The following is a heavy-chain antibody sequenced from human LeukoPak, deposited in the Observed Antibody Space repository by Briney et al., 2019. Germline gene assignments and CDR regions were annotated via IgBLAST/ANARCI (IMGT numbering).Heavy chain of an antibody. J-gene: IGHJ4*02. CDR3: ASDYFDRTGYYGFIY. V-gene: IGHV4-4*07. CDR2: LYTSVRT. Sequence: SETLSLTCTVSGGSITDYHWIWIRPPAGRGLEWVGRLYTSVRTNYNPSLKTRVSMSVDTSKEQFSLRLDAVTAADSAIYYCASDYFDRTGYYGFIYWGQGSLVTISS. D-gene: IGHD3-22*01. CDR1: GGSITDYH.